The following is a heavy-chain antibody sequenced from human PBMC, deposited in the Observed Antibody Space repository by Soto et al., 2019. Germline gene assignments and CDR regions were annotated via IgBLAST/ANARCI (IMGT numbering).Heavy chain of an antibody. J-gene: IGHJ5*02. CDR1: GGSVNSGGYS. CDR3: TRGVLA. D-gene: IGHD2-8*01. Sequence: QVQLQESGSRLVSPSQTVSLTCSVSGGSVNSGGYSWSWIRQPPGKGLEWIGFISPSGSPAYNPSLKSRVTISVDRSNNQISLELSSVTAADTAVYYCTRGVLAWGPGTRVTVSS. CDR2: ISPSGSP. V-gene: IGHV4-30-2*01.